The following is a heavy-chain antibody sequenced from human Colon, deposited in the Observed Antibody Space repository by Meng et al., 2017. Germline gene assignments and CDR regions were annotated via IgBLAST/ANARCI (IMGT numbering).Heavy chain of an antibody. V-gene: IGHV4-34*02. J-gene: IGHJ4*02. Sequence: QVPLQQRGLGLLKPSETLTLTCAINAGPFSGYYWSWIRQAPGKGLEWIGEINHNEDTHYNPSLKSRVSMSFDTSKKQFSLHLSSVTAADTGVYYCSSLLTLDYWGPGTLVTVSS. D-gene: IGHD2-15*01. CDR3: SSLLTLDY. CDR2: INHNEDT. CDR1: AGPFSGYY.